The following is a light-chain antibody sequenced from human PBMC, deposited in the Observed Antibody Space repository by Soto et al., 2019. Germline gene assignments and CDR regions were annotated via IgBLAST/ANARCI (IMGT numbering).Light chain of an antibody. V-gene: IGLV1-40*01. CDR3: QSYHNSLTGPNV. CDR1: SSNIGAGHD. Sequence: QAGLTRPPSVSGAPGQSVAISCTGSSSNIGAGHDVHWYQQFPGTAPKVLIYGNNNRPSGVPDRFSGSKSGTSASLAITGLQAEDEADYSSQSYHNSLTGPNVFGPGTKVAVL. CDR2: GNN. J-gene: IGLJ1*01.